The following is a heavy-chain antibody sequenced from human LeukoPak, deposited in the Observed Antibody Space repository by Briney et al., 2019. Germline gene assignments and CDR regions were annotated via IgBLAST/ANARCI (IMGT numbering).Heavy chain of an antibody. CDR2: IYYSGSN. Sequence: PSDTLSLTCTVSGCSISSYYWSWMRQPPGQGLEWMGYIYYSGSNNYNPPLKSLVTISVDTSKNQFSLKLSSVTAADTAVYYCARGTYGDYVYWGQGTLVTVSS. V-gene: IGHV4-59*07. D-gene: IGHD4-17*01. CDR3: ARGTYGDYVY. CDR1: GCSISSYY. J-gene: IGHJ4*02.